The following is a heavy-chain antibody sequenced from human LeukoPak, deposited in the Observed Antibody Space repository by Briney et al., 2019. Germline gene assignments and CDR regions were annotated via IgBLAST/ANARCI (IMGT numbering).Heavy chain of an antibody. D-gene: IGHD5-18*01. Sequence: GGSLRLSCAASGFTLRSYSMNWVRQTPGKGLEWVSSISKSSSYIYYADSVKGRFTISRDNSKNTLYLQMNSLRAEDTAVYYCAKISSYGVMFDYWGQGTLVTVSS. J-gene: IGHJ4*02. CDR2: ISKSSSYI. CDR3: AKISSYGVMFDY. CDR1: GFTLRSYS. V-gene: IGHV3-21*04.